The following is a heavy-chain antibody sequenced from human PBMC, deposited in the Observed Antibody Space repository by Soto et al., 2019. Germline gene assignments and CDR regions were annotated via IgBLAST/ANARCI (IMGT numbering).Heavy chain of an antibody. J-gene: IGHJ6*02. CDR1: GGTFSSYA. V-gene: IGHV1-69*13. CDR2: IIPIFGTA. CDR3: ARPGPHCGGDCYNYYYYGMDV. D-gene: IGHD2-21*02. Sequence: SVKVSCKASGGTFSSYAISWVRQAPGQGLEWIGKIIPIFGTANYAQKFQGRVTITADESTSTAYMELSSLRSEDTAVYYCARPGPHCGGDCYNYYYYGMDVWGQGTTVTVSS.